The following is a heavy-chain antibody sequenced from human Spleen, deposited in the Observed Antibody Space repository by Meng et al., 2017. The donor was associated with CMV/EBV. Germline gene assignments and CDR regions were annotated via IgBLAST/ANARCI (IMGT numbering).Heavy chain of an antibody. CDR2: ISYDGSNK. Sequence: GESLKISCAASGFTFNNAWMSWVRQAPGKGLEWVAVISYDGSNKYYADSVKGRFTISRDNSKNTLYLQMNSLRAEDTAVYYCARDPLPTPYCGGDCYSGYFDYWGQGTLVTVSS. CDR1: GFTFNNAW. V-gene: IGHV3-30-3*01. CDR3: ARDPLPTPYCGGDCYSGYFDY. D-gene: IGHD2-21*01. J-gene: IGHJ4*02.